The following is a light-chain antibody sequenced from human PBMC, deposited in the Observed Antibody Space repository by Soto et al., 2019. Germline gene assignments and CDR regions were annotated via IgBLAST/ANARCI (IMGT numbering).Light chain of an antibody. V-gene: IGKV3-20*01. Sequence: EIVLTQSPGTLSLSPGERATLSCRASQSVGSNYLAWYQQKPGQAPRLLIYGASSRATGIADRFNGSGSGTDFTLTISRLEPEDFALYYCQQYGYSPITFGQGTRLEIK. CDR3: QQYGYSPIT. CDR2: GAS. J-gene: IGKJ5*01. CDR1: QSVGSNY.